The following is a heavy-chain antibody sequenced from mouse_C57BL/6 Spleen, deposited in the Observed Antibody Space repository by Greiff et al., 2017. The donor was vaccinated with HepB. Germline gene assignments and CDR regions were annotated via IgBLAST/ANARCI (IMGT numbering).Heavy chain of an antibody. V-gene: IGHV14-1*01. Sequence: EVQLQQSGAELVRPGASVKLSCTASGFNIKDYYMHWVKQRPEQGLEWIGRIDPEDGDTEYAPKFQGKATITADTSSNTAYLQLSSLTSEDTAVYYCTNLYYGNYVYAMDYWGQGTSVTVSS. CDR2: IDPEDGDT. CDR3: TNLYYGNYVYAMDY. J-gene: IGHJ4*01. D-gene: IGHD2-1*01. CDR1: GFNIKDYY.